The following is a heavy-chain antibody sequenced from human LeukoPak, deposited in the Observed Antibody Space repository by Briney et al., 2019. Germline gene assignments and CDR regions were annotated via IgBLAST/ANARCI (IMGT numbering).Heavy chain of an antibody. CDR2: ISSSSSYI. D-gene: IGHD3-10*01. J-gene: IGHJ5*02. CDR3: ARDAITMVRGVIGWFDP. V-gene: IGHV3-21*01. CDR1: GFTFSSYS. Sequence: GGSLRLSCAASGFTFSSYSMNWVRQAPGKGLEWVSSISSSSSYIYYADSVKGRFTISRDNAKNSLYLQMNSLRAEDTAVYYCARDAITMVRGVIGWFDPWGQGTLVIVSS.